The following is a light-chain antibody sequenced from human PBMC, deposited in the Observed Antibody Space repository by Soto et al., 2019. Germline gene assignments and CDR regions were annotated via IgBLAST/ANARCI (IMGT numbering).Light chain of an antibody. V-gene: IGKV3-20*01. CDR2: GAS. CDR3: QQYSSSPLT. Sequence: EIVLTQSPGTLSLSPGERATLSCRTSQSVRSSHLAWYQQKPGQAPRLLIYGASSRATGIPDRFSGSGSGTAFTLTISRLEPEDFAVYHCQQYSSSPLTFGGGTKVEIK. CDR1: QSVRSSH. J-gene: IGKJ4*01.